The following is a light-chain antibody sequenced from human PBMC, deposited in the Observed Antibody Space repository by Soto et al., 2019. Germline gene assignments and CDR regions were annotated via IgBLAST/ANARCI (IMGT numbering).Light chain of an antibody. CDR3: QQYHNSPRT. CDR1: QSVTSNY. CDR2: AAS. V-gene: IGKV3-20*01. J-gene: IGKJ1*01. Sequence: EIVLTQSPGTLSLSPGERASLSCRASQSVTSNYLAWYQQKPGQAPRLLIYAASARPGGIPDRFRGSGSGTDFTLTISRLEPEDLAMYYCQQYHNSPRTFGQGTKVEIK.